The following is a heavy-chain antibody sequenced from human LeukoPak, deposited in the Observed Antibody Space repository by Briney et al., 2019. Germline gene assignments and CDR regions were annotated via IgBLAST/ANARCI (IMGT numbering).Heavy chain of an antibody. CDR3: ARHVELVPAAIDY. Sequence: GESLEISCWGSGYNFTSYWIGWVRPMPGKGLEWMGIIYPGASDTRYSPSFQGQVTISADKSISTAYLQWSSLKASDTAMYYCARHVELVPAAIDYWGQGTLVTVSS. J-gene: IGHJ4*02. D-gene: IGHD2-2*01. CDR2: IYPGASDT. CDR1: GYNFTSYW. V-gene: IGHV5-51*01.